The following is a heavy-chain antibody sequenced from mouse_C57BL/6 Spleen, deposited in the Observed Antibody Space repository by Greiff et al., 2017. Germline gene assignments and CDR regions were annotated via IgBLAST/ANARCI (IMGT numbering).Heavy chain of an antibody. J-gene: IGHJ3*01. D-gene: IGHD2-2*01. V-gene: IGHV14-2*01. CDR2: IDPEDGET. CDR3: ASMVTTGFAY. Sequence: VQLQQSGAELVKPGASVKLSCTASGFNIKDYYMHWVKQRTEQGLEWIGRIDPEDGETKYAPKFPGKATITADTSSNTAYLQLSSLTSEDTAVYYCASMVTTGFAYWGQGTLVTVSA. CDR1: GFNIKDYY.